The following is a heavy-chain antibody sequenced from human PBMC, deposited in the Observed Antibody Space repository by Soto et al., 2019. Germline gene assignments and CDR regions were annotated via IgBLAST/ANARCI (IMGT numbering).Heavy chain of an antibody. J-gene: IGHJ4*02. V-gene: IGHV4-31*03. CDR2: IYSNGNP. Sequence: SETLSLTCTVSGGSISSSAYYWSWVRQHPGKGLEWIGYIYSNGNPYYNPSLKSRVTISGPTSENQFSLKLSSVTDADTAVYYCARASTVTHDYWGRGTLVTVSS. CDR3: ARASTVTHDY. CDR1: GGSISSSAYY. D-gene: IGHD4-4*01.